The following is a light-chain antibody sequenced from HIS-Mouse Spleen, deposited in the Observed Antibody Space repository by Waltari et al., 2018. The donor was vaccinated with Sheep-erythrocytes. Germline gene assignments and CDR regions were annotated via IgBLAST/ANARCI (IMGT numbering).Light chain of an antibody. J-gene: IGLJ2*01. V-gene: IGLV2-11*01. CDR1: SSDVGGYNY. CDR2: DVS. CDR3: QAWDSSTVV. Sequence: QSALTQPRSVSGSPGQSVTISCTGTSSDVGGYNYVSWYQQHPGKAPKLMIYDVSKRPSGIPGRFSGSNSGNTATLTISGTQAMDEADYYCQAWDSSTVVFGGGTKLTVL.